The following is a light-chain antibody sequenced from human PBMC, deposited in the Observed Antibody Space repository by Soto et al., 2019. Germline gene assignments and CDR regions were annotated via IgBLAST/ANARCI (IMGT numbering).Light chain of an antibody. V-gene: IGLV2-14*01. CDR3: SSYTSSVAHV. CDR1: TSDIGAYNY. J-gene: IGLJ1*01. Sequence: QSALTQPPSASGSPGQSVTISCTGTTSDIGAYNYVSWYQQHPGKAPKLMIYEVSNRPSGISNRFSGSKSGNTASLTISGLQAEDEADYYCSSYTSSVAHVFGTGTKVTVL. CDR2: EVS.